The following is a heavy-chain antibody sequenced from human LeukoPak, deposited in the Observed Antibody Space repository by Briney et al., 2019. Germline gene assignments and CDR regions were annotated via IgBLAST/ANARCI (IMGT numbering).Heavy chain of an antibody. J-gene: IGHJ4*02. CDR2: IYYSGST. V-gene: IGHV4-30-4*08. CDR1: GGSISSGDYY. CDR3: ARGDYYDSSGHDFDY. Sequence: SETLSLTCTVSGGSISSGDYYWSWIRQPPGKGLEWIGYIYYSGSTYYNPSLKSRVTISVDTSKNQFSLKLSSVTAADTAVYYCARGDYYDSSGHDFDYWGQGTLVTVSS. D-gene: IGHD3-22*01.